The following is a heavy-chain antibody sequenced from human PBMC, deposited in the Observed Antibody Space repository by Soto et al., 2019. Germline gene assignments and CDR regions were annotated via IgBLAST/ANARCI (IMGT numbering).Heavy chain of an antibody. D-gene: IGHD3-16*01. Sequence: QVQLVESGGGVVQPGRSLRLSCAASGFSFSNNGMHWVRQAPGKGLEWVAIISYDGSKKYYADSVKGRFTISRDNSKNTLYLQVNSLRVEDTAIYYCAKDGVESGLGEIDYWGQGTLVTVSS. CDR1: GFSFSNNG. CDR2: ISYDGSKK. V-gene: IGHV3-30*18. CDR3: AKDGVESGLGEIDY. J-gene: IGHJ4*02.